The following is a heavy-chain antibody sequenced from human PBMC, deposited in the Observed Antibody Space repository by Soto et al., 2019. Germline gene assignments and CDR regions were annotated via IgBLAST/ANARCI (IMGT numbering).Heavy chain of an antibody. CDR3: ARGDYYDSSGYYYGFADY. D-gene: IGHD3-22*01. J-gene: IGHJ4*02. CDR2: INHSGST. V-gene: IGHV4-34*01. Sequence: SENLSLTCAVYGGSFSGYYWSWIRQPPGKGLEWIGEINHSGSTKYNPSLKSRVTISVDTSKNQFSLKLSSVTAADTAVYYCARGDYYDSSGYYYGFADYWGPGTLGTVSS. CDR1: GGSFSGYY.